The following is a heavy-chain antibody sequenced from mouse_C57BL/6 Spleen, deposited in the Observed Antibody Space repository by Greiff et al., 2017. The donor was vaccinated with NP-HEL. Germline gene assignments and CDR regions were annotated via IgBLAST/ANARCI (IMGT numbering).Heavy chain of an antibody. CDR2: IHPNSGST. D-gene: IGHD2-1*01. CDR1: GYTFPSYW. J-gene: IGHJ4*01. CDR3: ARNYYGNSYAMDY. V-gene: IGHV1-64*01. Sequence: VQLQQPGAELVKPGASVKLSCKASGYTFPSYWMHWVKQRPGQGLEWIGMIHPNSGSTNYNEKFKSKATLTVDKSSSTAYMQLSSLTSEDSAVYYCARNYYGNSYAMDYWGQGTSVTVSS.